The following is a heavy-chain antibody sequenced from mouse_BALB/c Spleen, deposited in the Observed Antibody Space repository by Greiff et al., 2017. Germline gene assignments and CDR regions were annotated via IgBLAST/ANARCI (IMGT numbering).Heavy chain of an antibody. CDR3: VRRGYGNYGYYAMDY. D-gene: IGHD2-10*02. CDR1: GFTFNTYA. Sequence: EVMLVESGGGLVQPKGSLKLSCAASGFTFNTYAMNWVRQAPGKGLEWVARIRSKSNNYATYYADSVKDRFTISRDDSQSMLYLQMNNLKTEDTAMYYCVRRGYGNYGYYAMDYWGQGTSVTVSS. CDR2: IRSKSNNYAT. J-gene: IGHJ4*01. V-gene: IGHV10-1*02.